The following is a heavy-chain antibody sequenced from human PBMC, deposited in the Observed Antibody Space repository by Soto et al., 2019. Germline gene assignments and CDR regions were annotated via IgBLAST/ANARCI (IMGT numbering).Heavy chain of an antibody. V-gene: IGHV1-8*01. J-gene: IGHJ3*01. CDR1: GYTFTSYD. D-gene: IGHD3-10*01. CDR3: ARGPQPSRYYYGSGSYL. CDR2: MNPNSGNT. Sequence: ASVKVSCKASGYTFTSYDINWVRQATGQGLEWMGWMNPNSGNTGYAQKFQGGVTMTRNTSISIAYMELSSLRSEDTAVYYCARGPQPSRYYYGSGSYLLGQGTMVTVSS.